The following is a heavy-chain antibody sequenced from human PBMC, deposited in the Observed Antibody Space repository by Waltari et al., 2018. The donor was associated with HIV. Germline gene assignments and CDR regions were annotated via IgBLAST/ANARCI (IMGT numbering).Heavy chain of an antibody. CDR3: ARDDGGDGFTSRAFDI. V-gene: IGHV4-59*01. J-gene: IGHJ3*02. CDR2: IYYSGST. D-gene: IGHD3-16*01. Sequence: QVQLQESGPGLVKPSETLSLTCTVSGGSISSYYWSWIRQPPGKGLEWIGYIYYSGSTNYNPSLKSRVTISVDTSKNQFSLKLSSVTAADTAVYYCARDDGGDGFTSRAFDIWGQGTMVTVSS. CDR1: GGSISSYY.